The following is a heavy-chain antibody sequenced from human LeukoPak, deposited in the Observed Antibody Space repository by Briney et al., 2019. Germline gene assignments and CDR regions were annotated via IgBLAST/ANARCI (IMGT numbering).Heavy chain of an antibody. V-gene: IGHV3-23*01. Sequence: GGSLRLCCAASGFTFSSYAMSWVRQAPGKGLEWVSSISGNSGSTYYADSVKGRFTISRDNSKNTVYLQMNSLRAEDTAVYYCAKVSAWAMVGATYFDYWGQGTLVTVSS. D-gene: IGHD1-26*01. CDR1: GFTFSSYA. CDR3: AKVSAWAMVGATYFDY. CDR2: ISGNSGST. J-gene: IGHJ4*02.